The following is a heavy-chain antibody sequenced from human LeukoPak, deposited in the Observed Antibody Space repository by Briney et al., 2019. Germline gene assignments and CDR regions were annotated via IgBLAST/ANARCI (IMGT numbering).Heavy chain of an antibody. J-gene: IGHJ4*02. CDR1: GGTFSSYA. V-gene: IGHV1-69*13. CDR2: IIPIFGTA. Sequence: SVKVSCKASGGTFSSYAISWVRQAPGQGLEWMGGIIPIFGTANYAQKFQGRVTITADESTSTAYMELRSLRSDDTAVYYCARGFTNYYDSSGYYWGQGTLVTVSS. CDR3: ARGFTNYYDSSGYY. D-gene: IGHD3-22*01.